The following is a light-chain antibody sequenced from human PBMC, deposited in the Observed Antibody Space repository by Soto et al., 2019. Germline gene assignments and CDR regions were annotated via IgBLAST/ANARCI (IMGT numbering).Light chain of an antibody. Sequence: QSVLTQPPSASRTPGQRVTIPCSGSSSDIGSNSVNWYQQLPGAAPRLLIYANDHRPSGVTDRFSASKSGTSASLAISGVRSEEEAFYYCATWSDSLKGCVFGGGTKLTVL. J-gene: IGLJ3*02. CDR3: ATWSDSLKGCV. CDR2: AND. V-gene: IGLV1-44*01. CDR1: SSDIGSNS.